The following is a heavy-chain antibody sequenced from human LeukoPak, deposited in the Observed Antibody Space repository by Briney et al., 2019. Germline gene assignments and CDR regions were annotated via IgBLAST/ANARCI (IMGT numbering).Heavy chain of an antibody. CDR1: GGSTSTYY. D-gene: IGHD4-17*01. Sequence: PSETLSLTCTVSGGSTSTYYWSWIRQPPGKGLEWIGYIYYSGSTNYNPSLKSRVTISVDTSKNQFSLKLSSVTAADTAVYYCARLTTVIYAMDVWGQGTTVTVSS. CDR3: ARLTTVIYAMDV. V-gene: IGHV4-59*08. CDR2: IYYSGST. J-gene: IGHJ6*02.